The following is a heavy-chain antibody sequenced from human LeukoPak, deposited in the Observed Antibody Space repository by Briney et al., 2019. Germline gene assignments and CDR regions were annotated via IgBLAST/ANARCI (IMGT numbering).Heavy chain of an antibody. D-gene: IGHD3-22*01. V-gene: IGHV4-39*01. CDR2: IYDSGNT. CDR1: GGSIRSSYYY. Sequence: PSETLSLTCTVSGGSIRSSYYYWGWIRQPPGKGLEWIGSIYDSGNTYYNPSLKSRVTISVDTSKNQFSLKLNSVTAADTAVYYCASQYYYDSSGYYVDYWGQGTLVTVSS. J-gene: IGHJ4*02. CDR3: ASQYYYDSSGYYVDY.